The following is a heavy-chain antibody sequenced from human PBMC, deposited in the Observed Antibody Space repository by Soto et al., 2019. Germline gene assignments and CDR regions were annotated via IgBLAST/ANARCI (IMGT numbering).Heavy chain of an antibody. CDR1: GYTLTELS. V-gene: IGHV1-24*01. Sequence: GASVKVSCKVSGYTLTELSMHWVLQAPGKGLEWMGGFDPEDGETIYAQKFQGRVTMTEDTSTDTAYMELSSLRSGDTAVYYCATELRNPDHGNWFDPWGQGTLVTVSS. CDR3: ATELRNPDHGNWFDP. CDR2: FDPEDGET. J-gene: IGHJ5*02.